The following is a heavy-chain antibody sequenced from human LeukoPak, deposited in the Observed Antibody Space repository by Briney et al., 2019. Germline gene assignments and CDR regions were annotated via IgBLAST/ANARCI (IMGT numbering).Heavy chain of an antibody. Sequence: ASVKVSCKASGGTFSSYAISWVRQAPGQGLEWMGWISAYNGNTNYAQKLQGRVTMTTDTSTSTAYMELRSLRSDDTAVYYCARDEGDSGSYLVDYWGQGTLVTVSS. CDR3: ARDEGDSGSYLVDY. CDR1: GGTFSSYA. D-gene: IGHD1-26*01. V-gene: IGHV1-18*01. CDR2: ISAYNGNT. J-gene: IGHJ4*02.